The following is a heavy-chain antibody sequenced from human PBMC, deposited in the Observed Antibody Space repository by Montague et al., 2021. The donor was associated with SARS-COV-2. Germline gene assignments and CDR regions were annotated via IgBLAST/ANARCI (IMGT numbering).Heavy chain of an antibody. J-gene: IGHJ5*02. CDR1: GFTSSSYE. CDR3: ARLGYCSGGSCIDP. D-gene: IGHD2-15*01. V-gene: IGHV3-48*03. Sequence: SLRLSCAASGFTSSSYEMNWVRQAPGKGLEWVSYISSSGSTIYYADSVKGRFTISRDNAKNSLYLQMNSLRAEDTAVYYCARLGYCSGGSCIDPWGQGTLVTVSS. CDR2: ISSSGSTI.